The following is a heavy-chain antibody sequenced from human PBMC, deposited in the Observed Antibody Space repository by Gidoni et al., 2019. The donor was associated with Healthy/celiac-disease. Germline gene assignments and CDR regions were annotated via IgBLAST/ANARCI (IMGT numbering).Heavy chain of an antibody. CDR3: ARDRGQGYYYGMDV. J-gene: IGHJ6*02. D-gene: IGHD3-10*01. CDR2: ISSSSSYI. V-gene: IGHV3-21*01. Sequence: EVQLVESGGGLVKPGGSLRLSCAASGFTFRSYSMNWVRQAPGKGLEWVSSISSSSSYIYYADSVKGRFTISRDNAKNSLYLQMNSLRAEDTAVYYCARDRGQGYYYGMDVWGQGTTVTVSS. CDR1: GFTFRSYS.